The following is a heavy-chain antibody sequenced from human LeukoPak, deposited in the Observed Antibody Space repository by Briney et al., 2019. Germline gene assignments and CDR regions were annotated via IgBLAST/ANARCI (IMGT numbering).Heavy chain of an antibody. Sequence: SEILSLTCAVYGGSFSGHYWTWIRQPPGKGLEGIGEIDHSGSTNYNPSLKSRVTISVDTSKNQFSLKVSSVTAADTAVYYCARMSHYYYYYMDVWGKGTTVTVSS. CDR2: IDHSGST. J-gene: IGHJ6*03. CDR3: ARMSHYYYYYMDV. CDR1: GGSFSGHY. V-gene: IGHV4-34*01.